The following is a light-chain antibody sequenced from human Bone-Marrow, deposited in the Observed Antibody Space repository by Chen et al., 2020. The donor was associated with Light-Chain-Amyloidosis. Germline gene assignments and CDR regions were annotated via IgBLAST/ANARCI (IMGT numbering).Light chain of an antibody. CDR2: EVS. V-gene: IGKV2D-29*01. Sequence: DILITQTPLSMSVTPGQPASISCKSSQNLLHKNGKTYLYWYVQKSGQPPHLLMYEVSNRFSGVTLRVSGSGSGTDFTLEISRVEAEDAGIYFCMQSKHLPYTFGPGTRLEIK. CDR1: QNLLHKNGKTY. CDR3: MQSKHLPYT. J-gene: IGKJ2*01.